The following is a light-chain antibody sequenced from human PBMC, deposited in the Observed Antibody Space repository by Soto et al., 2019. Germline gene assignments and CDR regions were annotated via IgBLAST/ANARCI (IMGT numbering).Light chain of an antibody. CDR2: AAS. CDR1: QSVSSNY. J-gene: IGKJ1*01. Sequence: EIVFTQSPDTLSLSPGERATLSCRASQSVSSNYLAWFQQKPGQAPRLLIYAASSRETGIPDRFSCSGAGPDCTRTISRLEHEDVEVYYCQQYGSPPQTFGQGTKVDIK. CDR3: QQYGSPPQT. V-gene: IGKV3-20*01.